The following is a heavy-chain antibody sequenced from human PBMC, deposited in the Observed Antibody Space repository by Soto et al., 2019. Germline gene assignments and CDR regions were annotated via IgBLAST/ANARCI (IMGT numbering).Heavy chain of an antibody. CDR2: IVSGSTYT. V-gene: IGHV3-11*05. D-gene: IGHD2-21*01. CDR1: GFTFSDYY. J-gene: IGHJ6*03. CDR3: ARVDGESRVDV. Sequence: VQLVESGGGLVKPGGSLRLSCAASGFTFSDYYMAWVRQTPGKGLEWIAYIVSGSTYTNYADSVKGRFTISRDNDRESLFLEMNSLRADDTALYYCARVDGESRVDVWGKGTTVSVS.